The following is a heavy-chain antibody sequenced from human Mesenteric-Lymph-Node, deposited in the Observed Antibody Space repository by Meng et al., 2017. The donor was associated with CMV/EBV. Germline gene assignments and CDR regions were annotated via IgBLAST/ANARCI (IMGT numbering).Heavy chain of an antibody. CDR1: GYTFTNSY. V-gene: IGHV1-46*01. J-gene: IGHJ4*02. CDR2: INPSGGST. CDR3: ARDMVFGVVTSDY. D-gene: IGHD3-3*01. Sequence: ASVKVSCKASGYTFTNSYIHWVRQAPGQGLEWMGIINPSGGSTGYAQKFQGRVTMTRDTSTNTVYMELSSLRSEDTAVYYCARDMVFGVVTSDYWGQGTLVTVSS.